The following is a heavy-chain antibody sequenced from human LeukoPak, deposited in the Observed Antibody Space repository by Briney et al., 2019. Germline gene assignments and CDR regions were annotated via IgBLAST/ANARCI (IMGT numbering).Heavy chain of an antibody. CDR2: ISDNGHNQ. CDR1: GFTFSGYG. V-gene: IGHV3-30*03. Sequence: GGSLRLSCVASGFTFSGYGMHWVRQAPGKGLQWVGFISDNGHNQHYADSVKGRFTISRDNSKNSLYLQMNSLRAEDTAVYYCARRGYGDYVFSCFDYWGQGTLVTVSS. D-gene: IGHD4-17*01. J-gene: IGHJ4*02. CDR3: ARRGYGDYVFSCFDY.